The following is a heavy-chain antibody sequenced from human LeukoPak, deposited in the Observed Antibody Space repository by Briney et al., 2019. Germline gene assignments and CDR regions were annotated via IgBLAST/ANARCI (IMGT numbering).Heavy chain of an antibody. V-gene: IGHV3-48*02. D-gene: IGHD4-17*01. Sequence: GGSLRLSCAASGFTFSSYNMNWVRQAPGKGLEWVSYISTSSRNIQYADSVKGRFTTSRDNAKNSVYLQMNSLRDEDTAVYYCARSGDYGDYTAYWGQGTLVTVSS. CDR3: ARSGDYGDYTAY. J-gene: IGHJ4*02. CDR2: ISTSSRNI. CDR1: GFTFSSYN.